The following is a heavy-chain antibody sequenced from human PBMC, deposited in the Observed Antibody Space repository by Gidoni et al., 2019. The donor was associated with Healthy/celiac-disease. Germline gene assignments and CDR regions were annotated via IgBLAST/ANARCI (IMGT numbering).Heavy chain of an antibody. CDR2: MNPNSGNT. V-gene: IGHV1-8*01. J-gene: IGHJ4*02. D-gene: IGHD3-22*01. Sequence: QVQLVQSGAEVKKPGASVKVSCKASGYTFTSYDINWVRQATGQGLEWMGWMNPNSGNTGYAQKFQGRVTMTRNTSISTAYMELSSLRSEDTAVYYCARGTYDSSGYPVVAADYWGQGTLVTVSS. CDR3: ARGTYDSSGYPVVAADY. CDR1: GYTFTSYD.